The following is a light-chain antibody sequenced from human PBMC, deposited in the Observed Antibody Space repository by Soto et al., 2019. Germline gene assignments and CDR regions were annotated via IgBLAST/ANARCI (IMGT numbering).Light chain of an antibody. CDR1: QSISTY. CDR3: QQSSITPRT. Sequence: DIRLTQYPSSLSASVGDRVTISCRASQSISTYLMWYQQKPGKAPNLLIYGASGLQNGVPSRFTGSGSGTEFTLTITGLQPEDFGTYYCQQSSITPRTFGQGTKVDI. V-gene: IGKV1-39*01. CDR2: GAS. J-gene: IGKJ1*01.